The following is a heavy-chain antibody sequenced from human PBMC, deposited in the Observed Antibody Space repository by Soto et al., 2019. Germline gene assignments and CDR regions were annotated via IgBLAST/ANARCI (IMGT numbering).Heavy chain of an antibody. CDR3: ARAFMVRPTHDYLNMHV. V-gene: IGHV1-18*01. Sequence: QVELVQSGAEVKKPGASVRVSCRASGYTVTTYGVSWVRQAPGQGLQWLAGISVYNGMTKLAHKHQGRVSVTTDASTNTAHMILSNLRSDDPGVSDCARAFMVRPTHDYLNMHVWG. J-gene: IGHJ6*02. CDR1: GYTVTTYG. CDR2: ISVYNGMT. D-gene: IGHD4-17*01.